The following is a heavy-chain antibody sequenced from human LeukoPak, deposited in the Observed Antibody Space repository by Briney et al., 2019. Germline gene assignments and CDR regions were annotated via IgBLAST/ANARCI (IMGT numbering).Heavy chain of an antibody. CDR1: GYTFTGYY. CDR3: ARGYCSSTSCFLDY. D-gene: IGHD2-2*01. CDR2: IIPVFGTA. Sequence: SVKVSCKASGYTFTGYYMHWVRQAPGQGLEWMGGIIPVFGTANYAQRFQGRVTITTDESTSTAYMELTSLRSEDTAVYYCARGYCSSTSCFLDYWGQGTLVTVSS. V-gene: IGHV1-69*05. J-gene: IGHJ4*02.